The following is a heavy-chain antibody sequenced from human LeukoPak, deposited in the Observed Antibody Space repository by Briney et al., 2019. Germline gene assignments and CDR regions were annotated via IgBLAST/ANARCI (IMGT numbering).Heavy chain of an antibody. J-gene: IGHJ6*03. D-gene: IGHD3-9*01. CDR3: ALLSGYMDV. CDR1: GLIHSGYG. V-gene: IGHV3-23*01. CDR2: ISGSGNST. Sequence: PGRCLRLFCGPSGLIHSGYGLSWASHPRGKGREWVSGISGSGNSTFYTDSVAERLTISRDSCKNALSLLADSLRAEDTAVYYCALLSGYMDVWGKGTTVTASS.